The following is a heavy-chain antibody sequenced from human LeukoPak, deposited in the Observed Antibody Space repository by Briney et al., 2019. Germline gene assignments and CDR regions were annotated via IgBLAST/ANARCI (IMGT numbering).Heavy chain of an antibody. V-gene: IGHV3-15*01. CDR3: TTDPCY. Sequence: TGGSLRLSCSASGLGRSFKETWMSWVRRAPGKGLEWIGRIKGKPDGGAIDYIAPVRGRFSISRDDSKNLVFLQMDSLKIEDTAVYYCTTDPCYWGQGTMVTVSS. J-gene: IGHJ4*02. CDR1: GLGRSFKETW. CDR2: IKGKPDGGAI.